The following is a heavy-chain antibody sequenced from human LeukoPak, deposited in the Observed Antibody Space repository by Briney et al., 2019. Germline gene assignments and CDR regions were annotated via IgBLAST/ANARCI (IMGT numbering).Heavy chain of an antibody. J-gene: IGHJ4*02. CDR2: INGDGGSR. CDR1: GFTFSTYW. Sequence: GGSLRLSCAASGFTFSTYWMHWVRQAPGKGLVWVSRINGDGGSRNYADSAKGRFTISRDNAKNTLYLQMSSLRAEDTAVYYCASASSHRTAAGGDYWGQGTLVTVST. V-gene: IGHV3-74*01. CDR3: ASASSHRTAAGGDY. D-gene: IGHD6-13*01.